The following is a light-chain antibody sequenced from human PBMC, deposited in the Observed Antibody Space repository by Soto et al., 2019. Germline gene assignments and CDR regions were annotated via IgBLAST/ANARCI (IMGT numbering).Light chain of an antibody. Sequence: NLLTKPPRTPPLSPAGRATPSCRASQSLSGNYLAWYQQKPGQAPRLLIYGASNRATGIPERFSGSGSGTDFTLTISRLEPQDSAMYYCQQYLISVTFGQGTRLEIK. CDR2: GAS. CDR3: QQYLISVT. J-gene: IGKJ5*01. CDR1: QSLSGNY. V-gene: IGKV3-20*01.